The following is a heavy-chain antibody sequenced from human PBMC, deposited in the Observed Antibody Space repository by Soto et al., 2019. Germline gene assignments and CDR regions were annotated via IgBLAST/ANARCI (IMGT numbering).Heavy chain of an antibody. J-gene: IGHJ6*03. CDR2: IRSKAYGGTT. Sequence: HPGGSLRLSCTASGFTFGDYAMSWFRQAPGKGLEWVGFIRSKAYGGTTEYAASVKGRFTISRDDSKSIAYLQMNSLKTEDTAVYYCTRANFGNSPYCSSTSCYLGYYYYYMDVWGKGTTVTVSS. V-gene: IGHV3-49*03. CDR1: GFTFGDYA. CDR3: TRANFGNSPYCSSTSCYLGYYYYYMDV. D-gene: IGHD2-2*01.